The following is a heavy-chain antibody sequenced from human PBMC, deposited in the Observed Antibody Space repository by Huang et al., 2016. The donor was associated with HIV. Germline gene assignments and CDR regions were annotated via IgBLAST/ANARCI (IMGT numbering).Heavy chain of an antibody. CDR2: INSDGSST. J-gene: IGHJ4*02. Sequence: EVQLVESGGGLVQPGGSLRLSCAASGFSISSYWMQWVRQAPGKGLVWVSRINSDGSSTSYADSGKGRFTISRDNAKNTLYLQMNSLRAEDTAVYYCARDPRIQSWLNFFDYWGQGTLVSVSS. D-gene: IGHD3-22*01. CDR1: GFSISSYW. CDR3: ARDPRIQSWLNFFDY. V-gene: IGHV3-74*01.